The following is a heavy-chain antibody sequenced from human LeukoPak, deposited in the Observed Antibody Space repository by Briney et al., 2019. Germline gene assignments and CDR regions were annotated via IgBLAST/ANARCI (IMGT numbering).Heavy chain of an antibody. Sequence: SVKVSCKASGGTLSSYAISWVRQAPGQGLEWMGGITPIFGTANYAQKFQGRVTITADESTSTAYMELSSLRSEDTAVYYCARDYYDSGGYSWYFDYWGQGTLVTVSS. CDR1: GGTLSSYA. CDR3: ARDYYDSGGYSWYFDY. J-gene: IGHJ4*02. V-gene: IGHV1-69*13. D-gene: IGHD3-22*01. CDR2: ITPIFGTA.